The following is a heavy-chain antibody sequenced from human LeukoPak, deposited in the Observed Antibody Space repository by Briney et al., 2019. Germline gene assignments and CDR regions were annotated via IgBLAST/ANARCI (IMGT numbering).Heavy chain of an antibody. CDR1: GFTFSSYA. CDR3: AKASFGNYYDSYDY. D-gene: IGHD3-22*01. J-gene: IGHJ4*02. Sequence: GGSLRLSCAASGFTFSSYAMNWVRQAPGKGLEWVSGITGSGGSTYYADSMRGRFTISRDNSKNTLYVQLNNLRAEDTAVYYCAKASFGNYYDSYDYWGQGTLVTVSS. CDR2: ITGSGGST. V-gene: IGHV3-23*01.